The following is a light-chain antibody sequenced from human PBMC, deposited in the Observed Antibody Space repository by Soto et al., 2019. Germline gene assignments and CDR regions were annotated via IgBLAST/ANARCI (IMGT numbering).Light chain of an antibody. CDR3: QQLNTYPFT. CDR1: QGISSY. V-gene: IGKV1-9*01. Sequence: DIQLTQSPCFLSASVGDRVTITCRASQGISSYLAWYQQKPGKAPKLLIYAASTLQSGVPSRFSGSESGTEFTLSISSLQPEDFATYYCQQLNTYPFTFGGGTKVEIK. CDR2: AAS. J-gene: IGKJ4*01.